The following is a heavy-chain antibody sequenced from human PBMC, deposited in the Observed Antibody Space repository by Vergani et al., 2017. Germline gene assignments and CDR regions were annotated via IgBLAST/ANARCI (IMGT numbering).Heavy chain of an antibody. J-gene: IGHJ4*02. V-gene: IGHV3-30*02. CDR3: AKDGRENSDYGYFDY. D-gene: IGHD4-17*01. Sequence: QVQLVETGGGVVQPGGSLRLYCATSGFSFNTYGAHWVRQAPGKGLEWVAFIGYDGRIKYNVDSVKGRFTISGDTSKKTLSLQMRSLGADDTAVYYCAKDGRENSDYGYFDYWGQGTLVTVSS. CDR1: GFSFNTYG. CDR2: IGYDGRIK.